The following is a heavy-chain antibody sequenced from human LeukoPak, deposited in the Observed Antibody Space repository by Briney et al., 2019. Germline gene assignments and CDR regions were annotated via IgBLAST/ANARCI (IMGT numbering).Heavy chain of an antibody. CDR1: GITLSNYG. Sequence: GGSLRLSCVVSGITLSNYGMSWVRQAPGKGLEWVAGISERGGSTNYADSVKGRFIISRDTSKNTVYLQMNSLRVEDTAVYFCAKRRIVIRAVIIIGFHKEAYYFDYWGQGILVTVSS. CDR3: AKRRIVIRAVIIIGFHKEAYYFDY. D-gene: IGHD3-10*01. V-gene: IGHV3-23*01. J-gene: IGHJ4*02. CDR2: ISERGGST.